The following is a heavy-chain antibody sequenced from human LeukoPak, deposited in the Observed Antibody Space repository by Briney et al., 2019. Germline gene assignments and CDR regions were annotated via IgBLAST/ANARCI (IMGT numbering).Heavy chain of an antibody. V-gene: IGHV4-34*01. CDR1: GGSISGYY. J-gene: IGHJ4*02. D-gene: IGHD3-16*01. CDR3: ARSLRGIRYFDY. CDR2: INHSGST. Sequence: SETLSLTCTVSGGSISGYYWSWIRQPPGKGLEWIGEINHSGSTNYNPSLKSRVTISVDTSKNQFSLKLSSVTAADTAVYYCARSLRGIRYFDYWGQGTLVTVSS.